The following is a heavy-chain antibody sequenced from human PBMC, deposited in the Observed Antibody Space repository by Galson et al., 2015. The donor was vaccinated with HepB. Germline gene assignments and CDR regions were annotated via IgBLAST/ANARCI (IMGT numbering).Heavy chain of an antibody. Sequence: SLRLSCAASGFTFSSYEMNWVRQAPGKGLEWVSYISSGRTNIYYADSVKGRFTISRDRAKNSLYLQMNSLRAEDTAVYYCARVSVYGDVPLYGDSTYYNYVMDVWGQGTTVTVSS. CDR2: ISSGRTNI. CDR1: GFTFSSYE. CDR3: ARVSVYGDVPLYGDSTYYNYVMDV. V-gene: IGHV3-48*03. J-gene: IGHJ6*02. D-gene: IGHD4-17*01.